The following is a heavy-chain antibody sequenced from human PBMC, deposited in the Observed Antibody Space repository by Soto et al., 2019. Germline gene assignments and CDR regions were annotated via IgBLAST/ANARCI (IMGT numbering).Heavy chain of an antibody. CDR3: AKGSASCSPHYFEH. D-gene: IGHD2-15*01. Sequence: QPGGPLRLSCAASGFTFSSYAMSWVRQSPGKGLEWVSAITGGGGSTFHADSVKGRFTISRDNSKNTLYLQLSSLRAEDAAVSYCAKGSASCSPHYFEHWGQGIQVTDSS. V-gene: IGHV3-23*01. CDR2: ITGGGGST. CDR1: GFTFSSYA. J-gene: IGHJ4*02.